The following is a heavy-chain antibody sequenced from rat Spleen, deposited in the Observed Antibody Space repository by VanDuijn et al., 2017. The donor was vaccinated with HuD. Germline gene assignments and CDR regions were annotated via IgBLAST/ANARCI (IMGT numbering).Heavy chain of an antibody. Sequence: EVQLVETGGGLVQPGRSLKLSCVASGFTFNRYWMYWVRQAPGKGLEWGSSIDTDGSRTYYPDPVRGRFTISRDNAENTAYLQMNSLWSEDTATYYCAVAGYGYWGQGVVVTVSS. D-gene: IGHD4-3*01. CDR1: GFTFNRYW. CDR3: AVAGYGY. V-gene: IGHV5-58*01. J-gene: IGHJ2*01. CDR2: IDTDGSRT.